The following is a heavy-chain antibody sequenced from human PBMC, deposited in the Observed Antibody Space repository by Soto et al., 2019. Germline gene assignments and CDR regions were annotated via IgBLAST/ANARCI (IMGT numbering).Heavy chain of an antibody. J-gene: IGHJ5*02. Sequence: PSETLSLTCTVSGGSISSSSYYWGWIRQPPGKGLEWIGSIYYSGSTYYSPSLKSRVTISVDTSKNQFSLKLSSVTAADTAVYYCAGEAGTGSWLDPWGQGTLVTVSS. CDR2: IYYSGST. CDR1: GGSISSSSYY. V-gene: IGHV4-39*02. CDR3: AGEAGTGSWLDP. D-gene: IGHD6-19*01.